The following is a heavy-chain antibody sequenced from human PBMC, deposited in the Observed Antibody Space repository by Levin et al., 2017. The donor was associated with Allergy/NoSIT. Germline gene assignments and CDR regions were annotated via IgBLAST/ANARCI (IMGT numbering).Heavy chain of an antibody. V-gene: IGHV3-30*18. Sequence: GGSLRLSCAASGFTFSSYGMHWVRQAPGKGLEWVAVMSYDGSNKYYADSVKGRFTISRDNSKNTLYLQMNSLRAEDTAVYYCAKVNTNGLYYYGMDVWGQGTTVTVSS. CDR2: MSYDGSNK. CDR1: GFTFSSYG. J-gene: IGHJ6*02. CDR3: AKVNTNGLYYYGMDV. D-gene: IGHD2-8*01.